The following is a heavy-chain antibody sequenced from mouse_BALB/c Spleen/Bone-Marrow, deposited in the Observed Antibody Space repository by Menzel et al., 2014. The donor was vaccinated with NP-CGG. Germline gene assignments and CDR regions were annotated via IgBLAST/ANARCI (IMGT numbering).Heavy chain of an antibody. CDR1: GFSLTSYG. J-gene: IGHJ4*01. D-gene: IGHD2-2*01. Sequence: VQLQQSGPGLVQPSQSLSITCTVSGFSLTSYGVHWVRQSPGKGLEWLGVIXSGGSTDYNAAFISRLSISKDNSKSXVFFKMNSLQANDTAIYYCARRLRYYAMDYWGQGTSVTVSS. CDR2: IXSGGST. CDR3: ARRLRYYAMDY. V-gene: IGHV2-2*02.